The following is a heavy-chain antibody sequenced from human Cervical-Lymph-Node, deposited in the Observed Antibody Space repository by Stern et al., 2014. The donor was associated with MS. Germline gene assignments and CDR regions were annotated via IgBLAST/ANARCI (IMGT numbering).Heavy chain of an antibody. CDR2: IPTDGSET. Sequence: VQLVQSGAGLVQPGESLRLSCAVSGFTFSNYWMTWVRQAPGKGLEWVASIPTDGSETSYVASVQGRFTISRDNAKNYLYLQMNSLRAEDTAVYYCARAVRELGTWGQGTLVTVSS. J-gene: IGHJ5*02. V-gene: IGHV3-7*01. D-gene: IGHD1-7*01. CDR3: ARAVRELGT. CDR1: GFTFSNYW.